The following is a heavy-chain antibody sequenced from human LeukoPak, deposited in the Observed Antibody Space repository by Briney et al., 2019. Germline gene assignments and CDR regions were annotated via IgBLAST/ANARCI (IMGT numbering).Heavy chain of an antibody. CDR2: IYYTGST. Sequence: SETLSLTCAVSGGSISSNGYYWGWIRQPPGKGLEWIGSIYYTGSTFDNPSLKSRVTISVDKSRNQFSLKLSSVTAADTAVYYCARDLGDGYNWDGMDVWGQGTTVTVSS. D-gene: IGHD5-24*01. V-gene: IGHV4-39*07. J-gene: IGHJ6*02. CDR1: GGSISSNGYY. CDR3: ARDLGDGYNWDGMDV.